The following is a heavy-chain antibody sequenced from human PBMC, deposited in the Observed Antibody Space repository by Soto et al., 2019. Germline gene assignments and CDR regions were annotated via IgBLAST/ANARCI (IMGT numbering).Heavy chain of an antibody. J-gene: IGHJ5*02. CDR3: AKGRQLVRKHSWFDP. CDR1: GFTFDDYA. D-gene: IGHD6-6*01. V-gene: IGHV3-9*01. Sequence: EVQLVESGGGLVQPGRSLRLSCAASGFTFDDYAMHWVRQAPGKGLEWVSGISWNSGSIAYADSVKGRFTISRDNAKNSLYLQMNSLRAEDTALYYCAKGRQLVRKHSWFDPWGQGTLVTVSS. CDR2: ISWNSGSI.